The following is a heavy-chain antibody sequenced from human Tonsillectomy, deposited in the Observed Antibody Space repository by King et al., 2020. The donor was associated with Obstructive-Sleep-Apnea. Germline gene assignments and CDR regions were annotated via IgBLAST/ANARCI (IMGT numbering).Heavy chain of an antibody. Sequence: QMQLQESGPGLVKPSETLSLTCTVSGGSISGYYWSWIRQPPGKGLEWIGYIYYSGSTNYNPSLKSRVTISVDTSKNQLSLKMSSVTAADAAVYYCARDSGYYDSSARLDYYYGMDVWGQGTTVTVSS. CDR2: IYYSGST. CDR1: GGSISGYY. V-gene: IGHV4-59*01. J-gene: IGHJ6*02. D-gene: IGHD3-22*01. CDR3: ARDSGYYDSSARLDYYYGMDV.